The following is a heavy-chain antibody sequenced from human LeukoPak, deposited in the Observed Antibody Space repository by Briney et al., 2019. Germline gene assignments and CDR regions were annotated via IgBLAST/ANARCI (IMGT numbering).Heavy chain of an antibody. J-gene: IGHJ4*02. CDR3: AKEVYYYGSGSYYSANYIDY. CDR1: GFTFRSCA. Sequence: PGGSLRLSCAASGFTFRSCAMSWVRQAPGKGLEWVSIISTSGGTTHYADSVKGRFTISRDNSKNTLYLEMNSLRAEDTAVYYCAKEVYYYGSGSYYSANYIDYWGQGTLVTVSS. V-gene: IGHV3-23*01. CDR2: ISTSGGTT. D-gene: IGHD3-10*01.